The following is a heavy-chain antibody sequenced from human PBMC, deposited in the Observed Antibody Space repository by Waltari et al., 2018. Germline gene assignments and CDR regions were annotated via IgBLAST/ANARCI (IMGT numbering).Heavy chain of an antibody. Sequence: EVQLVESGGGLVQPGGSLRLSCAASGFTFNTYWMQWIRQAPGNGLEWAANISPDGSQKFYVDSVKGRFTVARDNAQNSLYLQMNHLRAEDTAVYYCTTLAMGESGDYWGQGTLVTVSS. D-gene: IGHD3-16*01. V-gene: IGHV3-7*01. J-gene: IGHJ4*02. CDR2: ISPDGSQK. CDR3: TTLAMGESGDY. CDR1: GFTFNTYW.